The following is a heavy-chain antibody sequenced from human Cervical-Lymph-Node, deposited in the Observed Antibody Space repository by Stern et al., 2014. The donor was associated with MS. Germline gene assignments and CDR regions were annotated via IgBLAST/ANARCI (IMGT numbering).Heavy chain of an antibody. V-gene: IGHV4-31*03. CDR2: IHHSGTT. D-gene: IGHD5-12*01. Sequence: VQLVESGPGLVKPSQTLSLTCSVSGASISSGGYYWSWIRQHPGKGLEWVGYIHHSGTTFSNPSLKRRVIISVDSSKNQFSLNLSSVTAADTAVYYCATIPPHIEAAAFEIWGQGTMVTVSS. J-gene: IGHJ3*02. CDR1: GASISSGGYY. CDR3: ATIPPHIEAAAFEI.